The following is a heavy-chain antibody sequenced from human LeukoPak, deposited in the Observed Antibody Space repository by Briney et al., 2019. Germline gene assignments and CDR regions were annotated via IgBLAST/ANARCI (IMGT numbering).Heavy chain of an antibody. D-gene: IGHD2-21*01. V-gene: IGHV1-18*01. J-gene: IGHJ4*02. CDR1: GYTFTSFG. Sequence: ASVKVSCKASGYTFTSFGISWVRQAPGQGLEWMGWISAQNGNTNYAENLQGRVSMTTDTSTSTAYMELRSLRVDDTAVYYCARDSHIAEVAYYFDYWGQGTLVSVSS. CDR2: ISAQNGNT. CDR3: ARDSHIAEVAYYFDY.